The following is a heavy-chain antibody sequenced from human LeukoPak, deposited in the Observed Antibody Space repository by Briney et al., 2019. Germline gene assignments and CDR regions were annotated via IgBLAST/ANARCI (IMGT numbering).Heavy chain of an antibody. Sequence: GGSLRLSCGASGFTFSSYDMHWVRQSTGKGGEGVSSFGTAGDTYYPGSGEGRFTISRENATNPLSRQMNSLRAGDTAVYYCARDRSGTAMATGWFYPSGPGTLVTASS. D-gene: IGHD5-18*01. CDR2: FGTAGDT. J-gene: IGHJ5*02. V-gene: IGHV3-13*01. CDR1: GFTFSSYD. CDR3: ARDRSGTAMATGWFYP.